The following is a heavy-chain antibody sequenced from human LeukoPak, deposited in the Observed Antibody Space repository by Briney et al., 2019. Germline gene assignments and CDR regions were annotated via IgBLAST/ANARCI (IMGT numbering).Heavy chain of an antibody. J-gene: IGHJ4*02. D-gene: IGHD3-22*01. V-gene: IGHV3-23*01. CDR1: GFTFSSYA. CDR3: AKAGNYYDSSGRDY. Sequence: GGSLRLSCAASGFTFSSYAMGWVRQAPGKGLEWVSAISGSGGSTYYADSVKGRFTISRDNSKNTLYLQMNSLRAEDTAVYYCAKAGNYYDSSGRDYWGQGTLVTVSS. CDR2: ISGSGGST.